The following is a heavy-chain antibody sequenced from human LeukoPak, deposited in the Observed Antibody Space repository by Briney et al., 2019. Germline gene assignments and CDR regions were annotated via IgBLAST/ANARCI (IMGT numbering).Heavy chain of an antibody. CDR3: ARGDQFNYGSGSDYFDY. J-gene: IGHJ4*02. V-gene: IGHV1-46*01. D-gene: IGHD3-10*01. Sequence: GASVKVSCKASGYTFTSYYMHWVRQAPGQGLEWMGIINPSGGSTSYAQKFQGRVTITRNTSISTAYMELSSLRSEDTAVYYCARGDQFNYGSGSDYFDYWGQGTLVTVSS. CDR1: GYTFTSYY. CDR2: INPSGGST.